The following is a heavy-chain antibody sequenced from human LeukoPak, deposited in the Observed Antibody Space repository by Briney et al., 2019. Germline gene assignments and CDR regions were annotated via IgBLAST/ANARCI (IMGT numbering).Heavy chain of an antibody. V-gene: IGHV4-34*01. D-gene: IGHD1-20*01. CDR1: GWSFSGYY. CDR3: ARTNRITGSYYYYMDV. CDR2: INHSGST. Sequence: SETLSLTCAVYGWSFSGYYWSRIRQPPGRGLEWIGEINHSGSTNYNPSLKSRVTISVDTSKNQFSLKLSSVTAADTAVYYCARTNRITGSYYYYMDVWGKGTTVTVSS. J-gene: IGHJ6*03.